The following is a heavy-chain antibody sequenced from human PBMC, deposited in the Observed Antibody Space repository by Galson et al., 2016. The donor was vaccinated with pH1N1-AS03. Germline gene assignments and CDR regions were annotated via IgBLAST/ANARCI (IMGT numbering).Heavy chain of an antibody. Sequence: QSGAEVKQPGESLRISCKTSGYLFTNYWIGWVRQMPGKGLEWMGIFYPSDSDVRYSPSFQGQVTFSADKSTATAYLQWSTLKAADTAIYYCARHASPTILSYHLDYWGRGTLVTVSS. J-gene: IGHJ4*02. CDR1: GYLFTNYW. D-gene: IGHD2-2*01. CDR2: FYPSDSDV. CDR3: ARHASPTILSYHLDY. V-gene: IGHV5-51*01.